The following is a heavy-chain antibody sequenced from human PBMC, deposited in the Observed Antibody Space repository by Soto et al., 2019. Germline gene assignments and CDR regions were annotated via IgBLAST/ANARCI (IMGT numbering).Heavy chain of an antibody. CDR2: INHSGST. CDR3: ARGGIRFLEWLSRPHYYYGMDV. J-gene: IGHJ6*02. CDR1: GGSFSCYY. Sequence: PSETLSLTCAVYGGSFSCYYWSWIRQPPGKGLEWIGEINHSGSTNYNPSLKSRVTISVDTSKNQFSLKLSSVTAADTAVYYCARGGIRFLEWLSRPHYYYGMDVWGQGTTVTVSS. V-gene: IGHV4-34*01. D-gene: IGHD3-3*01.